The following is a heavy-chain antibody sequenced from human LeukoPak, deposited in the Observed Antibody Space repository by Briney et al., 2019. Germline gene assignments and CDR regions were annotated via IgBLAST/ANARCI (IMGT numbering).Heavy chain of an antibody. V-gene: IGHV4-34*01. CDR2: INFTGNTETGTT. D-gene: IGHD3-3*01. CDR1: GASFSSYS. CDR3: ARAFSGFWEFDF. J-gene: IGHJ4*02. Sequence: SETLSLTCGVSGASFSSYSWNWIRQLPGAGLEWIAEINFTGNTETGTTSYSPSLKSRVTISADTSTNQLSLHLRSATVADTGVYFCARAFSGFWEFDFWGQGTLVTVSS.